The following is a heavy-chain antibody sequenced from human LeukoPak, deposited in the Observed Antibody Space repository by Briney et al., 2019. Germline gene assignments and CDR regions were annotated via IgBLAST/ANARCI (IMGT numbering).Heavy chain of an antibody. V-gene: IGHV6-1*01. CDR2: TYYRSRWYN. J-gene: IGHJ4*02. CDR1: GDSVSSNSAA. Sequence: PSQTPSLTCAISGDSVSSNSAAWSWIRQSPSRGLEWLGRTYYRSRWYNEYALSVKSRITINPDTSKNQFSLQLNSVTPEDTAVYYCARVTEKQYLPFDSWGQGTLVTVSS. D-gene: IGHD6-19*01. CDR3: ARVTEKQYLPFDS.